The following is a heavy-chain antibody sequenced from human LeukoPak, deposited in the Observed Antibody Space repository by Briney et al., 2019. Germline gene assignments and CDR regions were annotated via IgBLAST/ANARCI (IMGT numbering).Heavy chain of an antibody. CDR1: GFTFGDYA. J-gene: IGHJ4*02. CDR3: TCIDY. CDR2: IRTKANGETT. Sequence: GGSLRLSCAASGFTFGDYAISWVRQAPGKGLEWVGFIRTKANGETTDYAASVKGRFTISRDDSGGIAYLQMSSLKTEDTAVYYCTCIDYWGQGTLVIVSS. V-gene: IGHV3-49*04.